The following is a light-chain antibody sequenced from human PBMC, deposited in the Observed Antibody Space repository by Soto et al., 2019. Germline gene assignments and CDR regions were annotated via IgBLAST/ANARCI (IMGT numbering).Light chain of an antibody. J-gene: IGLJ1*01. CDR1: SSNIGGNT. CDR2: SDN. V-gene: IGLV1-44*01. Sequence: QSVLTQPPSASGTPGQRVTISCSGSSSNIGGNTVSWYQQLPGTAPKLLIYSDNQRPSGVPDRFSGSKSGTSASLAISGLQTEDEADYYCAVWDDRLTGYVFGTGTKLTVL. CDR3: AVWDDRLTGYV.